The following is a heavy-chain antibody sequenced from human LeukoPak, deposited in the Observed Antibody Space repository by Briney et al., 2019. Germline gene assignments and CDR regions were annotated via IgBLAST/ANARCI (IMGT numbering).Heavy chain of an antibody. CDR1: GFTVSSYY. V-gene: IGHV3-66*01. J-gene: IGHJ4*02. CDR2: IYSGGDT. D-gene: IGHD6-19*01. CDR3: AREIAVSFDY. Sequence: GGSLRLSCAASGFTVSSYYMSWVRQAPGKGLEWVSVIYSGGDTYYADSVKGRFTISRDNSKNMIYLEMSSLKAEDTAVYYCAREIAVSFDYWGQGTLVTVSS.